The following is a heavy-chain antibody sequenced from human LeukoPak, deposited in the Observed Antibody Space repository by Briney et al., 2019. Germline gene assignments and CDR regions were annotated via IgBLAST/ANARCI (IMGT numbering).Heavy chain of an antibody. CDR3: ARQKVVRGVIRFFDY. D-gene: IGHD3-10*01. CDR1: GGSISSYY. Sequence: SETLSLTCTVSGGSISSYYGSWIRQPPGKGLEWIGYIYYSGSTNYNPSLKSRVTISVDTSKNQFSLKLSSVTAADTAVYYCARQKVVRGVIRFFDYWGQGTLVTVSS. CDR2: IYYSGST. V-gene: IGHV4-59*08. J-gene: IGHJ4*02.